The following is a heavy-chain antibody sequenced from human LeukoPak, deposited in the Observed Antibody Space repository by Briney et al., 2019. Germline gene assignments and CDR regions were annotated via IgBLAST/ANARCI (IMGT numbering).Heavy chain of an antibody. Sequence: GGSLRLSCAASGFTFSSYAMSWVRQAPGKGLEWVSAISGSGGSTYYADSVKGRFTISRDNSKNTLYLQMNCLRAEDTAVYYCVKAPERIAVAGYFDYWGQGTLVTVSS. J-gene: IGHJ4*02. CDR3: VKAPERIAVAGYFDY. CDR1: GFTFSSYA. CDR2: ISGSGGST. V-gene: IGHV3-23*01. D-gene: IGHD6-19*01.